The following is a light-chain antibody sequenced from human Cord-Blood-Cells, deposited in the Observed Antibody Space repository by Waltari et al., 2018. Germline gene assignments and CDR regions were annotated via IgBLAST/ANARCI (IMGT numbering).Light chain of an antibody. Sequence: EIVMTQSPATLSVSPGARATLSCRASQSVSSSLAWYQQKPGQAPRLLSYGASTRATGIPARFSGSGSGTEFTLTISSLQSEDFAVYYCQQYNNWPPYTFGQGTKLEIK. V-gene: IGKV3-15*01. CDR1: QSVSSS. J-gene: IGKJ2*01. CDR3: QQYNNWPPYT. CDR2: GAS.